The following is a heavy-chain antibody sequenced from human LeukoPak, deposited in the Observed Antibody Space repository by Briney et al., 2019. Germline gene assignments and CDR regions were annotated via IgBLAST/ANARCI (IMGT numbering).Heavy chain of an antibody. D-gene: IGHD6-6*01. CDR2: INQGGSET. V-gene: IGHV3-7*01. J-gene: IGHJ4*02. CDR3: ARLIGDRTIYDY. Sequence: GGSLGLSCAASGFTFRTYWMSWVRQAPGKGLEWVASINQGGSETYYVESVKGRFTISRDNAMNSFFLQMNSLRAEDTAVYYCARLIGDRTIYDYWGQGTLVTVSS. CDR1: GFTFRTYW.